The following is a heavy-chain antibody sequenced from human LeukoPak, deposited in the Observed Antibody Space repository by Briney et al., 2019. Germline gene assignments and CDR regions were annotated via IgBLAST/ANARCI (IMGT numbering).Heavy chain of an antibody. D-gene: IGHD3-10*01. CDR1: GFTFSSYG. CDR3: AKDRFAYY. Sequence: GGSLRLSCAASGFTFSSYGMHWVRQAPGKGLEWVAVISYDGSNKYDADSVKGRFTISRDNSKNTLYLQMNSLRAEDTAVYYCAKDRFAYYWGQGTLVTVSS. J-gene: IGHJ4*02. CDR2: ISYDGSNK. V-gene: IGHV3-30*18.